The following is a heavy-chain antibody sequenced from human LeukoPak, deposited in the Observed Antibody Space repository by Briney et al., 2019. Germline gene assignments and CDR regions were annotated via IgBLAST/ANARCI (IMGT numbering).Heavy chain of an antibody. CDR1: GGSISNYY. CDR3: ATNLIPEQLVVNF. CDR2: IYYTGST. V-gene: IGHV4-59*01. J-gene: IGHJ4*02. Sequence: SGTLSLTCTVSGGSISNYYWNWIRQPPGKGLEWIGYIYYTGSTNYNPSLKSRVTMSVDTSKNQFSLNLQSVTPEDTAVYYCATNLIPEQLVVNFWGQGTLVTVSS. D-gene: IGHD6-13*01.